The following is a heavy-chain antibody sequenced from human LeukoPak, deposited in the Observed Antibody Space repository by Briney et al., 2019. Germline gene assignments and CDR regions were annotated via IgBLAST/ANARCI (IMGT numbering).Heavy chain of an antibody. J-gene: IGHJ4*02. D-gene: IGHD3-22*01. CDR1: GYSFTSYW. Sequence: GESLKISCKGSGYSFTSYWIGWMRQMPGKGLEWMGIIYPGDSDTRYSPSFQGQVTISADKSISTAYLQWSSLKASDTAMYYCARHSYYYDSSGYYYPGGLDYWGQGTLVTVSS. CDR2: IYPGDSDT. CDR3: ARHSYYYDSSGYYYPGGLDY. V-gene: IGHV5-51*01.